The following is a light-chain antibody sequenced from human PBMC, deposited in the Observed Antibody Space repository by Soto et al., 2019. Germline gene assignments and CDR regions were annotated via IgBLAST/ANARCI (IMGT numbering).Light chain of an antibody. CDR1: QSISSW. Sequence: DIQMTQSPSTLSASVGDRVTITCRASQSISSWLAWYQQKPGKAPKFLIYDASSLESGVPSRFSGSGSGTEFTLTISSLQPDDFATYYCQQYNSYSFIPLTFGGGTKVDIK. CDR3: QQYNSYSFIPLT. J-gene: IGKJ4*01. V-gene: IGKV1-5*01. CDR2: DAS.